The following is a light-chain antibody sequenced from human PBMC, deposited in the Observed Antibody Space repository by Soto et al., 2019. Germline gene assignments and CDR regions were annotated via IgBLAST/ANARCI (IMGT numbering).Light chain of an antibody. V-gene: IGLV2-23*01. CDR1: SSDVGSYNL. Sequence: QSALTQPASVSGSPGQSITISCTGTSSDVGSYNLVSWYQQHPGKAPKLMIYEDSKRPSGVSNRFSGSKSGNMASLTISGLQAEDEADYYCCSYAGISTYVVFGGGTKLTVL. CDR2: EDS. CDR3: CSYAGISTYVV. J-gene: IGLJ2*01.